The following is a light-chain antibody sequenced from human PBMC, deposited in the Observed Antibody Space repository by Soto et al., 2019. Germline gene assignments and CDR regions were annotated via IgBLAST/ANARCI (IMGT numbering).Light chain of an antibody. V-gene: IGKV3-15*01. J-gene: IGKJ4*01. Sequence: ENVMTQSPATLSVSPGEGDTPSCKASQNVYNNLAWYQQRPVQPPRLLIYDASTRATGISARFSGSGYGTEFTLTISSLQSEDFAVYFCQQCRNWPLTFGGGTKVDIK. CDR1: QNVYNN. CDR3: QQCRNWPLT. CDR2: DAS.